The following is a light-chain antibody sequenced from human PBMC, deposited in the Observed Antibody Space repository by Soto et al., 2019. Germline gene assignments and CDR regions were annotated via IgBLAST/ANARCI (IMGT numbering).Light chain of an antibody. CDR3: SSYTSSSTHD. CDR1: SSDVGVYNY. J-gene: IGLJ1*01. V-gene: IGLV2-14*01. Sequence: QSALTQPASVSGSPGQSITISCTGTSSDVGVYNYVSWYQQHPGKAPKLMIYDVSNRPSGVSNRFSGSKSGNTASLTISGLQAEDEADYYCSSYTSSSTHDFGTGTKLTAL. CDR2: DVS.